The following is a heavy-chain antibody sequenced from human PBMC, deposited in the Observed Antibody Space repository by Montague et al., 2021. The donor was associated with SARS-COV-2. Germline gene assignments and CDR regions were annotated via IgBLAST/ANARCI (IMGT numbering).Heavy chain of an antibody. Sequence: SETLSLTCTVSGGPISSYYWSWIRQPPGKGLEWIGYIYYSRSTNYNPSLKSRVPISADTSKNQFSLKVRSVTAADTAVYYCARRRERWSDAFDIWGQGTMVTVSS. CDR2: IYYSRST. D-gene: IGHD2-15*01. V-gene: IGHV4-59*08. J-gene: IGHJ3*02. CDR1: GGPISSYY. CDR3: ARRRERWSDAFDI.